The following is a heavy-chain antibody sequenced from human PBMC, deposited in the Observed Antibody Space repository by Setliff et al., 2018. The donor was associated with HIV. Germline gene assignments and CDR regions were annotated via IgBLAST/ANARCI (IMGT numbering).Heavy chain of an antibody. CDR2: IVVGSGNT. CDR3: AADLSLGGGHEYFQH. D-gene: IGHD3-16*01. CDR1: GFTFTSSA. Sequence: WASVKVSCKASGFTFTSSAMQWVRQARGQRLEWIGWIVVGSGNTNYAQKFRERVTITRDMSTSTAYVELSSLRSEDTAVYYCAADLSLGGGHEYFQHWGQGTLVTVSS. J-gene: IGHJ1*01. V-gene: IGHV1-58*02.